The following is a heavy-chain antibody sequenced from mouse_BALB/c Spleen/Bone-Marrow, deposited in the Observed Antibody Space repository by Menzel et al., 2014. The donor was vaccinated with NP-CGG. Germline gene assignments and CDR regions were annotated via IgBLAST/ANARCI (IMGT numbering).Heavy chain of an antibody. CDR1: GFTFTDYY. V-gene: IGHV7-3*02. CDR3: AREIINDYHWYFDV. J-gene: IGHJ1*01. CDR2: IRNKANGYTT. D-gene: IGHD2-4*01. Sequence: DVKLVESGGGLVQPGGSLRLSCATSGFTFTDYYMSWVRQPPGKALEWLGFIRNKANGYTTGYSASVKGRFTISRDNSQSILYLQMNTLRAEDSATYYCAREIINDYHWYFDVWGVGTTVTVSS.